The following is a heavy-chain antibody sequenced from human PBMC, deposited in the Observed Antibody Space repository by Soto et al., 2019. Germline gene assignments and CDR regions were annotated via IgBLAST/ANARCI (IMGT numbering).Heavy chain of an antibody. CDR3: AREPMHTQAWGVSYYYYGMDV. Sequence: NPSETLSLTCTVSGGSISSGDYYWSWIRQPPGKRLEWIGSIYYSGSTYYNPSLKRRVTISVDTSKNPFSLKLSSVTAADTAVYYCAREPMHTQAWGVSYYYYGMDVGGQGPTVTVSS. CDR2: IYYSGST. D-gene: IGHD3-16*01. V-gene: IGHV4-30-4*01. CDR1: GGSISSGDYY. J-gene: IGHJ6*02.